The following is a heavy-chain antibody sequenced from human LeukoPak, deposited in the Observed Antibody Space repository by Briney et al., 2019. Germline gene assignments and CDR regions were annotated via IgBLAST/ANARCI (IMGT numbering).Heavy chain of an antibody. V-gene: IGHV4-38-2*02. Sequence: SETLSLTCTVSGYSISSGYYWGWIRQPPGKGLEWIGSIYHSGSTYYNPSLKSRVTISVDTSKNQFSLKLSSVTAADTAVYYCARDDMITFGGVIVIDYWGQGTLVTVSS. CDR2: IYHSGST. CDR3: ARDDMITFGGVIVIDY. J-gene: IGHJ4*02. D-gene: IGHD3-16*02. CDR1: GYSISSGYY.